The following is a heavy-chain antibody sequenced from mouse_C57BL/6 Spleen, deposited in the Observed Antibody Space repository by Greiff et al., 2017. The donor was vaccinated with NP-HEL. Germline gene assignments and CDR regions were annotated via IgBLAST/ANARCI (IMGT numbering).Heavy chain of an antibody. CDR2: IDPSDSYT. CDR3: ANYYGSSPYWYFDV. CDR1: GYTFTSYW. J-gene: IGHJ1*03. D-gene: IGHD1-1*01. V-gene: IGHV1-69*01. Sequence: QVQLKQPGAELVMPGASVKLSCKASGYTFTSYWMHWVKQRPGQGLEWIGEIDPSDSYTNYNQKFKGKSTLTVDKSSSTAYRQLSSLTSEDSAVYYCANYYGSSPYWYFDVWGTGTTVTVSS.